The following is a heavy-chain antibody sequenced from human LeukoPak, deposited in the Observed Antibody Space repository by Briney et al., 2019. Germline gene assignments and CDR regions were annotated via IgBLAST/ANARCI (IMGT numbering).Heavy chain of an antibody. CDR2: IHDSGRT. CDR3: VGGGYWTFDS. D-gene: IGHD3-22*01. J-gene: IGHJ5*01. CDR1: GGSFRNYW. Sequence: SETLSLTCAVYGGSFRNYWWTWIRQPPGEGLEWIGEIHDSGRTNYNPSLKSLVTISVDTSKNPFSLKLSSVIAADTAVYFCVGGGYWTFDSWGQGILVTVSS. V-gene: IGHV4-34*01.